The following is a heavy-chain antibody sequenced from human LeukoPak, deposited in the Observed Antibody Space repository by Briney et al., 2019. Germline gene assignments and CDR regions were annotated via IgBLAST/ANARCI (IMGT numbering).Heavy chain of an antibody. Sequence: SETLSLTCTVSGGSISSSSYYWGWIRQPPGKGLEWIGSIYDSGSTYYNPSLKSRVTISVDTSKNQFSLKLSSVTAADTAVYYCARGNKLIYCGGDCYSSWFDPWGQGTLVTVSS. V-gene: IGHV4-39*07. J-gene: IGHJ5*02. CDR3: ARGNKLIYCGGDCYSSWFDP. CDR1: GGSISSSSYY. CDR2: IYDSGST. D-gene: IGHD2-21*02.